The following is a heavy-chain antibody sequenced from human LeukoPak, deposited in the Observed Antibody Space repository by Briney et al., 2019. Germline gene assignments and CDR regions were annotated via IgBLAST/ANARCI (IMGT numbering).Heavy chain of an antibody. D-gene: IGHD5-18*01. J-gene: IGHJ4*02. CDR2: INPSGGST. CDR3: ARDGRLRGYSYGYDY. Sequence: ASVKVSCKASGYTFTSYGISWVRQAPGQGLEWMGIINPSGGSTSYAQKFQGRVTMTRDMSTSTVYMELSSLRSEDTAVYYCARDGRLRGYSYGYDYWGQGTLVTVSS. CDR1: GYTFTSYG. V-gene: IGHV1-46*01.